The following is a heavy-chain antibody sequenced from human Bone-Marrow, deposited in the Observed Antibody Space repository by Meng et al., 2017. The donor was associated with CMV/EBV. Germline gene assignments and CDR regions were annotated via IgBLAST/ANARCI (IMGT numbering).Heavy chain of an antibody. Sequence: SETLSLTCTVSGGSISSGDYYWSWIRQPPGKGLEWIGYIYYSGSTYYNPSLKSRVTISVDTSTNQFSLKMSSVTAADTAVYYWARRRGMVRSEGANNWYDSWGQGTLVTVSS. CDR2: IYYSGST. CDR1: GGSISSGDYY. D-gene: IGHD3-10*01. CDR3: ARRRGMVRSEGANNWYDS. J-gene: IGHJ5*01. V-gene: IGHV4-30-4*08.